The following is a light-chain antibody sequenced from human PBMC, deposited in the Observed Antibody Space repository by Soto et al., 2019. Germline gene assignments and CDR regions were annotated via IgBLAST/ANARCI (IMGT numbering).Light chain of an antibody. CDR1: QGISTY. Sequence: DIQMTQSPSSLSASVGDRVTITCRASQGISTYLNWYQQKPGKAPKVLIHAASSLQSGVPSRFSGSGSGTDFTLTISSLQSEDFGVYYCQQYNNWPRTFGQGTKVDIK. V-gene: IGKV1-39*01. CDR2: AAS. J-gene: IGKJ1*01. CDR3: QQYNNWPRT.